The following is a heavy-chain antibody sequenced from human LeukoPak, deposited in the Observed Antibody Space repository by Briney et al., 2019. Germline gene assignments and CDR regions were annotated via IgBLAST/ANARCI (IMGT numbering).Heavy chain of an antibody. CDR3: ARATPGGLHGYSFDY. CDR1: GYTFKNYD. Sequence: ASVKVSCKASGYTFKNYDINWVRQATGQGLEWMGWINPNSGNTGFAQKFQDRVSMTRDTSINIAYMELTSLRSGDTAVYYCARATPGGLHGYSFDYWGQGTVVTVYS. CDR2: INPNSGNT. D-gene: IGHD5-24*01. J-gene: IGHJ4*02. V-gene: IGHV1-8*02.